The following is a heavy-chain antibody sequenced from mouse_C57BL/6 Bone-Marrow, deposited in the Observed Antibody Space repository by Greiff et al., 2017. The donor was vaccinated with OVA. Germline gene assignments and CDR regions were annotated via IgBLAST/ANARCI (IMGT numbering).Heavy chain of an antibody. J-gene: IGHJ4*01. D-gene: IGHD2-2*01. Sequence: EVQLVESGGGLVQPKGSLKLSCAASGFSFNTYAMNWVRQAPGKGLEWVARIRSKSNNYATYYADSVKDRFTISRDDSESMLYLQMNNLKTEDTAMYYCVRHEGLRRLYYAMDYWGQGTSVTVSS. CDR3: VRHEGLRRLYYAMDY. CDR1: GFSFNTYA. V-gene: IGHV10-1*01. CDR2: IRSKSNNYAT.